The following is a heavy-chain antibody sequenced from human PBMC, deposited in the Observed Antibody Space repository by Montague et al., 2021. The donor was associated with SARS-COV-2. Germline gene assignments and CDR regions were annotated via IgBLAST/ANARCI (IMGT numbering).Heavy chain of an antibody. J-gene: IGHJ6*02. V-gene: IGHV3-66*02. CDR1: GFTVSSNY. CDR2: IYSGGNT. CDR3: AGDGSSSWYGNYYYGMDV. D-gene: IGHD6-13*01. Sequence: SLRLSCAASGFTVSSNYMSWVRQAPGKGLEWVSVIYSGGNTYYADSVKGRFTISRDNSKNTLYLQMNSLRAEDTAVYYCAGDGSSSWYGNYYYGMDVWGQGTTVTVSS.